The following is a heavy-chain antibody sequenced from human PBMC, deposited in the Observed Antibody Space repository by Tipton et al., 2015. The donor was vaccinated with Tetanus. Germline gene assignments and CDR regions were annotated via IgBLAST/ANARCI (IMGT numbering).Heavy chain of an antibody. Sequence: TLSLTCTVSGGSISSYYWSWIRQAPGKGLEWIGEINHSGNTNHNPSLKSRVTLSVDKAKNQFSLKLTSVTAADTAVYYCARATEHDIMTGYDNWGPGTQVTVSS. V-gene: IGHV4-34*01. J-gene: IGHJ4*02. CDR2: INHSGNT. D-gene: IGHD3-9*01. CDR1: GGSISSYY. CDR3: ARATEHDIMTGYDN.